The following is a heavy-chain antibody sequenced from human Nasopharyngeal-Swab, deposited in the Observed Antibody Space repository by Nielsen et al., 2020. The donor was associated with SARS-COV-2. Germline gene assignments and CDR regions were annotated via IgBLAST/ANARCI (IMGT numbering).Heavy chain of an antibody. J-gene: IGHJ6*02. CDR1: GFTFSSYG. V-gene: IGHV3-7*03. CDR3: AREGYNWNAGSPYGMDV. D-gene: IGHD1-20*01. CDR2: IKQDGSEK. Sequence: GGSLRLSCAASGFTFSSYGRSWVRQAPGKGLEWVANIKQDGSEKYNVDSVKGRFTISRDNAKNSLYLQMNSLRAEDTAVYYCAREGYNWNAGSPYGMDVWGQGTTVTVSS.